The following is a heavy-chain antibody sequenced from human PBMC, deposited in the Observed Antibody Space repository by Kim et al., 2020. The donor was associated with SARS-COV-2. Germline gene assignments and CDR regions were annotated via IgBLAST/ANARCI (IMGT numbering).Heavy chain of an antibody. V-gene: IGHV3-30*07. Sequence: KGRFTISRDKSKNMLYLQMNSLRAEDTAVYYCARDLAPYYYDGSGETFDYWGQGTLVTVSS. D-gene: IGHD3-22*01. CDR3: ARDLAPYYYDGSGETFDY. J-gene: IGHJ4*02.